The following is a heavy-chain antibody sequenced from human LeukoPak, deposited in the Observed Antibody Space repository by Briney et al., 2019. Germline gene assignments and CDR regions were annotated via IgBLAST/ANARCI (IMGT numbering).Heavy chain of an antibody. CDR1: GGSISSGDYY. V-gene: IGHV4-30-4*01. CDR2: IYYSGST. Sequence: SETLSLTCSVSGGSISSGDYYWSWIRQPPGKGLEWIGYIYYSGSTYYNPSLKSRVTISVDTSKNQFSLKLSSVTAADTAVYYCARGQFLEWLLSPTRNSWFDPWGQGTLVTVSS. J-gene: IGHJ5*02. CDR3: ARGQFLEWLLSPTRNSWFDP. D-gene: IGHD3-3*01.